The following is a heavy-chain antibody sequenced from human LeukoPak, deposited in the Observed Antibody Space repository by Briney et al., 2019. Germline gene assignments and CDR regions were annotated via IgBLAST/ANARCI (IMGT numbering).Heavy chain of an antibody. V-gene: IGHV1-2*02. CDR3: ARGSHGEHDY. J-gene: IGHJ4*02. D-gene: IGHD4-17*01. Sequence: AASVKVSCKASGYSFTGYYMHWVRQAPGQGLEWMGCINPNSGGTDYAQKFQGRVTMTRDTSISTAYMELSRLTSDDTAVYYCARGSHGEHDYWGQGTLVTVSS. CDR2: INPNSGGT. CDR1: GYSFTGYY.